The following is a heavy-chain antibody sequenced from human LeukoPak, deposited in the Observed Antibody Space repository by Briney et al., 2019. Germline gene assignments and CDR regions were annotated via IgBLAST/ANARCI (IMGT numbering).Heavy chain of an antibody. V-gene: IGHV3-13*01. D-gene: IGHD4-17*01. CDR2: IGTAGVT. CDR1: GFTFSSYV. Sequence: GGSLRLSWSAFGFTFSSYVMHWGGQATGKGLEWVSAIGTAGVTYYPGPVKGRFTISRENAKNSLYLQMNSLRAGDTAVYYCARRGYGDYLDYWGQGTLVTVSS. CDR3: ARRGYGDYLDY. J-gene: IGHJ4*02.